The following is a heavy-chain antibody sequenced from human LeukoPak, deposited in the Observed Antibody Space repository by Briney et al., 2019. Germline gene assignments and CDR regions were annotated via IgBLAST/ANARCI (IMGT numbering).Heavy chain of an antibody. Sequence: GASVKVSCKASGYTFTSYGISWVRQAPGQGLEWMGWISAYNGNTNYAQKLQGRVTMTTDTSTSTAYMELRSLRSDDTAVYYCARGKQLYYYDSSGYLGYWGQGTLVTVSS. V-gene: IGHV1-18*01. CDR1: GYTFTSYG. CDR3: ARGKQLYYYDSSGYLGY. J-gene: IGHJ4*02. D-gene: IGHD3-22*01. CDR2: ISAYNGNT.